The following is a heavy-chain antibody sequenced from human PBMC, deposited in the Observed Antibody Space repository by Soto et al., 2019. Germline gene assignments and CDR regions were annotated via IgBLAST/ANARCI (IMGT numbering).Heavy chain of an antibody. V-gene: IGHV3-53*02. CDR3: ARDDSFLGAPFHY. Sequence: EVALVETGGGLIQPGGSLRLSCAASGFTVSSSSMSWVRQAPGKGLEWVSLIYAAGATYYGDSVKGRFTISRDTSKNTLSLQMTSLRADDTAVYYCARDDSFLGAPFHYWGQGTLVTVSS. CDR2: IYAAGAT. J-gene: IGHJ4*02. CDR1: GFTVSSSS. D-gene: IGHD3-16*01.